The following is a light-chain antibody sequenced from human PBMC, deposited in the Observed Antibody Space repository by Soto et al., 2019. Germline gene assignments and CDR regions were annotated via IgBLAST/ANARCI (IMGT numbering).Light chain of an antibody. V-gene: IGKV1-5*01. CDR1: QSISSW. CDR3: QQYNSYSRT. CDR2: DAY. Sequence: DMQMTQSPSCLCASVGHRGTLTCRASQSISSWLAWYQQKPGKAPKLLIYDAYSLESGVTSRFSGSGSGTEFTLTISSLQPDDFATYYCQQYNSYSRTVGQGTQVEI. J-gene: IGKJ1*01.